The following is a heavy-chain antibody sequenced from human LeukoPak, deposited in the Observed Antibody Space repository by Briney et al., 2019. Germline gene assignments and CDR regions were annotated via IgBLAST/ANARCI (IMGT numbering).Heavy chain of an antibody. J-gene: IGHJ4*02. CDR3: AKAEHSYGSISDY. D-gene: IGHD5-18*01. CDR2: ISGSGGST. V-gene: IGHV3-23*01. Sequence: GRSLRLSCAASGFTFSSYAMSWVRQAPGKGLEWVSAISGSGGSTYYADSVKGRFTISRDNSKNTLYLQMNSLRAEDTAVYYCAKAEHSYGSISDYWGQGTLVTVSS. CDR1: GFTFSSYA.